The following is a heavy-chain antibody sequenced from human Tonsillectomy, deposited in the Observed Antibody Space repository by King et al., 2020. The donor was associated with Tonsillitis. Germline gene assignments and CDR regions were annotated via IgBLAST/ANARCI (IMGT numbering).Heavy chain of an antibody. CDR3: ARLDRDKYDSSGYKTSYFYGMDV. CDR2: IHPTDSDT. Sequence: QLVQSGAEVKKPGESLKISCKGSGYSFTSYWIGWVRQLPGKGLEWMGVIHPTDSDTRYSPSFQGQVTISADKSISTAYLQWSSLKASDPAMYYCARLDRDKYDSSGYKTSYFYGMDVWGQGTTVTVSS. J-gene: IGHJ6*02. V-gene: IGHV5-51*01. D-gene: IGHD3-22*01. CDR1: GYSFTSYW.